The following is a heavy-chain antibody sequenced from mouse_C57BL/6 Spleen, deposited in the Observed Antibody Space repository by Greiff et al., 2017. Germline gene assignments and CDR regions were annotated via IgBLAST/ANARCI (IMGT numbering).Heavy chain of an antibody. CDR2: INPGSGGT. Sequence: VQLQESGAELVRPGTSVKVSCKASGYAFPNYLIEWVKQRPGQGLEWIGVINPGSGGTNYNEKFKGKATLTADKSSSTAYMQLSSLTSEDSAVYFCARSDWHYYGSTFAYWGQGTLVTVSA. V-gene: IGHV1-54*01. D-gene: IGHD1-1*01. J-gene: IGHJ3*01. CDR1: GYAFPNYL. CDR3: ARSDWHYYGSTFAY.